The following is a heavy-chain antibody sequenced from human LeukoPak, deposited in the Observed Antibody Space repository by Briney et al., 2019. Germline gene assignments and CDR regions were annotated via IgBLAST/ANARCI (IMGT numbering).Heavy chain of an antibody. D-gene: IGHD5-12*01. Sequence: PSETLPLTCTVSAGSFISSSHHWGWIRQSPGKGLEWIGSVYYGRTTYYNPSLDGRVTVSLDTSANQFSLQLNSVTAADTAVYCCVRHDGRGGATMGAFDSWGQGSLVTVSS. V-gene: IGHV4-39*01. CDR2: VYYGRTT. CDR1: AGSFISSSHH. J-gene: IGHJ5*01. CDR3: VRHDGRGGATMGAFDS.